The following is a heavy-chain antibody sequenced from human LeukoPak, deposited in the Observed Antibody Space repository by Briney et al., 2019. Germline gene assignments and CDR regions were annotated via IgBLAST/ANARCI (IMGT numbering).Heavy chain of an antibody. CDR1: GFTFSNGW. J-gene: IGHJ4*02. CDR2: ISSSSSAM. D-gene: IGHD2-15*01. Sequence: PGGSLRLSCAVSGFTFSNGWMSWVRQAPGKGLEWISYISSSSSAMYYADSVKGRFTISRDNAKNSLYLQMSSLRDEDTGVYYCAQKGGTDHWGQGTLVTVSS. CDR3: AQKGGTDH. V-gene: IGHV3-48*02.